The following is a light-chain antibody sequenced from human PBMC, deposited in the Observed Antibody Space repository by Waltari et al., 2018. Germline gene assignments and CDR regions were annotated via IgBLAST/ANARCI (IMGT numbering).Light chain of an antibody. CDR3: QVWHPAIDPGV. CDR2: YDG. Sequence: SYVLTQPPSVSVAPGETARLTCGGDNIGSYSVHWYQQRPGQAPVLVIFYDGDRPSGIPERFSGSNSGNTATLTITRVEAGDEANYYCQVWHPAIDPGVFGPGTEVTV. CDR1: NIGSYS. V-gene: IGLV3-21*04. J-gene: IGLJ1*01.